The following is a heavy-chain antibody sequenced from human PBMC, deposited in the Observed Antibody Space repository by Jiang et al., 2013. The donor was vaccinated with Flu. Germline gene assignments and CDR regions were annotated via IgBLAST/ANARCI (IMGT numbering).Heavy chain of an antibody. Sequence: VQLLESGGGLVQPGRSLRLSRTASGFTFGDSAVSWFRQAPGKGLEWVGFIRSKTYGGSTQYAASVKGRFTISRDDSKSIAYLQMDSLKSEDTALYYCARLSTTYPVLDPWGQGTLVTVSS. V-gene: IGHV3-49*03. CDR3: ARLSTTYPVLDP. J-gene: IGHJ5*02. D-gene: IGHD1-14*01. CDR2: IRSKTYGGST. CDR1: GFTFGDSA.